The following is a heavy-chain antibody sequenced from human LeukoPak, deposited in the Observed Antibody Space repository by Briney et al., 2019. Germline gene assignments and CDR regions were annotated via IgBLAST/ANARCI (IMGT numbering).Heavy chain of an antibody. CDR2: ISGSGGST. CDR3: AKSAGDFPGNYYYYYYYMDV. Sequence: GGSLRLSCAASGFTFSSYAMSWVRQAPGKGLEWVSAISGSGGSTYYADSVKGRFTISRDNSKNTLYLQMNSLRAEDTAVYYCAKSAGDFPGNYYYYYYYMDVWGKGTTVTVSS. CDR1: GFTFSSYA. D-gene: IGHD1-7*01. V-gene: IGHV3-23*01. J-gene: IGHJ6*03.